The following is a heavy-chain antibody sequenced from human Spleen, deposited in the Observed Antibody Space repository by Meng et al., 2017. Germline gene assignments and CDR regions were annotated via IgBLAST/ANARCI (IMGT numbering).Heavy chain of an antibody. CDR2: INHSGST. CDR1: GGSFSGYY. V-gene: IGHV4-34*01. CDR3: ARVGLEIDY. J-gene: IGHJ4*02. Sequence: QVQLQQWGAGLLKPSETLSLTFAVYGGSFSGYYWSWIRQPPGKGLEWIGEINHSGSTNYNPSLKSRVTISVDTSKNQFSLKLSSVTAADTAVYYCARVGLEIDYWGQGTLVTVSS.